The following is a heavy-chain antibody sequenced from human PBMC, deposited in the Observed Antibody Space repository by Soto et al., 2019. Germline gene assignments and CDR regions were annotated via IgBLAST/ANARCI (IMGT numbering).Heavy chain of an antibody. Sequence: SLRLSCAASGFTVSSNYMSWVRQAPGTGLEWVSVIYSGGSTYYADSVKGRFTISRDNSKNMLFLQMNSLRAEDTAVYYCARERGGAPTNWFDPWGQGTLVTVSS. CDR2: IYSGGST. J-gene: IGHJ5*02. CDR3: ARERGGAPTNWFDP. CDR1: GFTVSSNY. D-gene: IGHD3-10*01. V-gene: IGHV3-53*01.